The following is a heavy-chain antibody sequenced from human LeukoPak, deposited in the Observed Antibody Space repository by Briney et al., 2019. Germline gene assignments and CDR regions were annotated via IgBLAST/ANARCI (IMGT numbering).Heavy chain of an antibody. CDR2: VYPASGGT. V-gene: IGHV1-2*02. Sequence: GASVKVSCMASGYTFTSYNIHWARQAPGQGLEWMGWVYPASGGTHYAQNFQGRVTMTRDASISTAYMELRGLTSDDTAVYFCVRGGGTAHFDFWGQGTLVTVSS. D-gene: IGHD1-26*01. CDR1: GYTFTSYN. CDR3: VRGGGTAHFDF. J-gene: IGHJ4*02.